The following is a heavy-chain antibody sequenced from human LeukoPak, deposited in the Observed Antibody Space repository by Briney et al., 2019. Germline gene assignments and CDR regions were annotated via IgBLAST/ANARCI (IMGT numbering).Heavy chain of an antibody. D-gene: IGHD3-22*01. J-gene: IGHJ3*02. CDR1: GGSISSYY. CDR2: IYTRGST. Sequence: PSETLSLTCTVSGGSISSYYWSWIRQPAGKGLEWIGRIYTRGSTNYNPSLKSRVTMSVDTSQNQFSLKLSSVTAADTAVYYCARDSPITMIVVAVDAFDIWGQGTMVTVSS. V-gene: IGHV4-4*07. CDR3: ARDSPITMIVVAVDAFDI.